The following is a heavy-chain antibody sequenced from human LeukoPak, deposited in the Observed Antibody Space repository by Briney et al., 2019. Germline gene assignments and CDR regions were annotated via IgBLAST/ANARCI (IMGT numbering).Heavy chain of an antibody. Sequence: PGRSLRLSCAASGFTFSSYAMDWVRQAPGKGLEWVAVISYDGSNKYYADSVKGRFTISRDNSKNTLYLQMNSLRAEDTAVYYCAREGITMIVVVIHYYFDYWGQGTLVTVSS. CDR2: ISYDGSNK. V-gene: IGHV3-30-3*01. CDR3: AREGITMIVVVIHYYFDY. CDR1: GFTFSSYA. D-gene: IGHD3-22*01. J-gene: IGHJ4*02.